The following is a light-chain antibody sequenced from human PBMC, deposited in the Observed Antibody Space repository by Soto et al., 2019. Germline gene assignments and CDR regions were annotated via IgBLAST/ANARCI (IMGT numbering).Light chain of an antibody. CDR3: QHYGNSPYT. V-gene: IGKV3-20*01. CDR2: AAS. CDR1: QSVPSNY. Sequence: EIVLTQSPGTLSLSPGERVTLSCRASQSVPSNYLARYQHKPGQAPRLLIYAASSRATGVPGRFSGSGSGTEFTLTISSLDSEDFAVYYCQHYGNSPYTFGQGTKLEI. J-gene: IGKJ2*01.